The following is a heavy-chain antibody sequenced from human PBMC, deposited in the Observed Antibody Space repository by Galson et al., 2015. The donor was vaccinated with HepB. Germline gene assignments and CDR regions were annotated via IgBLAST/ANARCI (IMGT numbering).Heavy chain of an antibody. D-gene: IGHD2-8*01. V-gene: IGHV3-23*01. CDR1: GFTFTTYP. CDR2: ISDTGGSA. Sequence: SLRLPCAASGFTFTTYPMAWVRQVSGRGLEWVSAISDTGGSATYADSVKGRFTISRDNSKNTLYLQMNRLRADDAAVFFCARAAPDLDNNGYVDYFFDNWGQGALVTVSS. CDR3: ARAAPDLDNNGYVDYFFDN. J-gene: IGHJ4*02.